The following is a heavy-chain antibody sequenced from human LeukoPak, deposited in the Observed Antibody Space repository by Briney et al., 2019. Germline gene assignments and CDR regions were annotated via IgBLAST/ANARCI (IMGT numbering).Heavy chain of an antibody. J-gene: IGHJ3*02. CDR2: IYHSGST. Sequence: SETLSLTCAVSGGSISSGGYSWSWIRQPPGKGLEWIGYIYHSGSTYYNPSLKSRVAISVDRSKNQFSLKLSSVTAADTAVYYCARVSAVNDAFDIWGQGTMVTVS. CDR1: GGSISSGGYS. V-gene: IGHV4-30-2*01. CDR3: ARVSAVNDAFDI. D-gene: IGHD3-10*01.